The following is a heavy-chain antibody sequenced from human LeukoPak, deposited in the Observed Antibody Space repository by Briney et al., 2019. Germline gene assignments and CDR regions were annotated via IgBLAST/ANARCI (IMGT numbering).Heavy chain of an antibody. CDR1: GFSLTTGGVG. D-gene: IGHD6-13*01. Sequence: GPTLVKPTQPLTLTCTFSGFSLTTGGVGVGWIRQPPGKALEWLAVIYWDDDKRYSPSRKSRLTISKDTSKNQVVLTMTNMDPVDTATYYCAHRPPGAAGVEWSFDYWGQGTLVTVSS. CDR2: IYWDDDK. J-gene: IGHJ4*02. CDR3: AHRPPGAAGVEWSFDY. V-gene: IGHV2-5*02.